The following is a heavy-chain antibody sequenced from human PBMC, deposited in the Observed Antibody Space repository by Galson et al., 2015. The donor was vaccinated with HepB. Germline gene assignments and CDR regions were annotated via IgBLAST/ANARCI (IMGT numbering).Heavy chain of an antibody. V-gene: IGHV3-23*01. Sequence: SLRLSCAASGFAFINYAMTWVRQAPGKGLEWVSISRGETFGTHCADSVEGRFTISRDNSRSTLYLQMDSLRADDTAIYYCARATYSTTGNTYGWFDPWGQGTLVTVSS. J-gene: IGHJ5*02. D-gene: IGHD2-21*01. CDR1: GFAFINYA. CDR2: SRGETFGT. CDR3: ARATYSTTGNTYGWFDP.